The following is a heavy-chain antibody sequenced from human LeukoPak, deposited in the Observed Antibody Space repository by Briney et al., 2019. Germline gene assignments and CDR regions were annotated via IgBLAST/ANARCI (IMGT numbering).Heavy chain of an antibody. CDR3: VGGDY. CDR2: VNQGGTEK. CDR1: GFTFSSQW. Sequence: PGGSLRLSCAASGFTFSSQWMGWVRQAPGKGLEWVANVNQGGTEKFYVDSVKGRFTISRDNTKNSLYLQMNSLRAEDTAVYYCVGGDYWGQGTLVTVSS. J-gene: IGHJ4*02. V-gene: IGHV3-7*01.